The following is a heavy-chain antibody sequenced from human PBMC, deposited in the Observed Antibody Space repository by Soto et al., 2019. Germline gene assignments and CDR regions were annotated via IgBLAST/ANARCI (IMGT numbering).Heavy chain of an antibody. CDR2: VSGSGGAI. Sequence: EVRLLESGGDLVQPGASLRLSCVASGFPFSSYAMTWVRQSPGKGLEWVAGVSGSGGAIYYADSLRGRFTISIANSKNTVYLQMNSLRAEDTGVYYCAKDRDSRNIYYYYYYMDVWGKGTTVTVS. CDR3: AKDRDSRNIYYYYYYMDV. D-gene: IGHD2-15*01. CDR1: GFPFSSYA. V-gene: IGHV3-23*01. J-gene: IGHJ6*03.